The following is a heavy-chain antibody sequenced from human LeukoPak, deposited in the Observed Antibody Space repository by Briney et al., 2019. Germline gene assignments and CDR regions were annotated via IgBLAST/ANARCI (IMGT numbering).Heavy chain of an antibody. CDR3: ARGTKILAVVVPAGYYYYYMDV. V-gene: IGHV6-1*01. CDR2: TYYRSKWYN. J-gene: IGHJ6*03. Sequence: SQTLSLTCAISGDSVSSSSAAWNWIRQSPSRDLEWLGRTYYRSKWYNDYAVSVKSRITINPDTSKNQFSLQLNSVTPEDTAVYYCARGTKILAVVVPAGYYYYYMDVWGKGTTVTISS. CDR1: GDSVSSSSAA. D-gene: IGHD2-2*01.